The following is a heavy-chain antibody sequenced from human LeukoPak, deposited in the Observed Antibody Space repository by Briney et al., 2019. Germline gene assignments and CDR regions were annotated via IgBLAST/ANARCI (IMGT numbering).Heavy chain of an antibody. V-gene: IGHV4-59*01. Sequence: SETLSLTCTVSGGSISSYYWSWIRQPPGKGLEWIGYIYYSGSTNYNPSLKSRATISVDTSKNQFSLKLSSVTAADTAVYYCARGPPYYYDSSGYYFDYWGQGTLVTVSS. J-gene: IGHJ4*02. D-gene: IGHD3-22*01. CDR2: IYYSGST. CDR1: GGSISSYY. CDR3: ARGPPYYYDSSGYYFDY.